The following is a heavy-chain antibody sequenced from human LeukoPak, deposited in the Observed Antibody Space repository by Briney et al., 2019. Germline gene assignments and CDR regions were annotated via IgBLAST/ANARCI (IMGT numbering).Heavy chain of an antibody. CDR2: ISYDGSNK. J-gene: IGHJ4*02. D-gene: IGHD6-6*01. CDR1: GFTFSSYG. Sequence: GGSLRLSCAASGFTFSSYGMHWVRQAPGKGLEWVAVISYDGSNKYYADSVKGRFTISRDNSKNTLYLQMNSLRAEDTAVYYCANGGRSIAARIPFDYWGQGTLVTVSS. CDR3: ANGGRSIAARIPFDY. V-gene: IGHV3-30*18.